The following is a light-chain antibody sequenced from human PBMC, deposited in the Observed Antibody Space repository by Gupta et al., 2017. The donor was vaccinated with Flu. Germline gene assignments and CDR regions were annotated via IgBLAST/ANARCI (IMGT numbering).Light chain of an antibody. Sequence: TQSPATLSVSRGERATLSCRASQSVSSDLARSQQKPGQAPRLLIYGASTRATGTPARFSGSGSGTEFTLTISSLQSEDFAVYYCQHYNNWPPWTFGQGTKVEV. V-gene: IGKV3-15*01. J-gene: IGKJ1*01. CDR3: QHYNNWPPWT. CDR1: QSVSSD. CDR2: GAS.